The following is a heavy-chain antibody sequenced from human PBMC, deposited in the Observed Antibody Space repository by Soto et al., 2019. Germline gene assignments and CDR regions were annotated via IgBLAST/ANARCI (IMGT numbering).Heavy chain of an antibody. J-gene: IGHJ4*02. D-gene: IGHD1-1*01. CDR3: AKSVYNWTDGFFDY. CDR1: GFTFSSYG. Sequence: QVQLVESGGGVVQPGRSLRLSCAASGFTFSSYGMHWVRQAPGKGLEWVAIISYDEINKYYADSVKGRFTISRDNSKKTLYLQMNNLRAEDTAVYYCAKSVYNWTDGFFDYWGQGTLVTVSS. V-gene: IGHV3-30*18. CDR2: ISYDEINK.